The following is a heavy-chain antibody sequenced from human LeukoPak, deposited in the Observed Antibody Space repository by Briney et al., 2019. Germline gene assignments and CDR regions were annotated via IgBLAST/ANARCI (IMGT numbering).Heavy chain of an antibody. V-gene: IGHV3-74*01. CDR1: GFTLSSYW. J-gene: IGHJ6*02. CDR3: ARDRLDRNYYYGLDV. CDR2: INSDGS. D-gene: IGHD2-2*03. Sequence: GGSLRLSCAASGFTLSSYWMNWVRQAPGKGLVWVSRINSDGSTYADSVKGRFTISRDNAKNTLYLQMNSLRAEDTAVYYCARDRLDRNYYYGLDVWGQGTTVTVSS.